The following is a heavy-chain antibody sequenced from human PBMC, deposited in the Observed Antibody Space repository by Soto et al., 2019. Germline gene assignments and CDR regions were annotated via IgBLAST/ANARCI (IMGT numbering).Heavy chain of an antibody. J-gene: IGHJ4*02. CDR1: GGSISSHY. CDR3: ADSDYDSSGYYSY. CDR2: IYYSGST. D-gene: IGHD3-22*01. Sequence: SETLSLTCTVSGGSISSHYWSWIRQPPGKGLEWIGYIYYSGSTNYNPSLQSRVTISVGTSKNQFSLKLSSVTAADTAVYYCADSDYDSSGYYSYWGQGTLVTGSS. V-gene: IGHV4-59*11.